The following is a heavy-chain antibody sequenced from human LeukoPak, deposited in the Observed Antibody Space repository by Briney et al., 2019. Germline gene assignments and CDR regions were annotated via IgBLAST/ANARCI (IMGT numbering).Heavy chain of an antibody. CDR1: GFTFSDYY. J-gene: IGHJ1*01. V-gene: IGHV3-11*04. CDR2: ISSSGSTI. D-gene: IGHD6-13*01. CDR3: AKGARIAAAGRAEYFQH. Sequence: GGSLRLSCAASGFTFSDYYMSWIRQAPGKGLEWVSYISSSGSTIYYADSVKGRFTISRDNAKNTLYLQMNSLRAEDTAVYYCAKGARIAAAGRAEYFQHWGQGTLVTVSS.